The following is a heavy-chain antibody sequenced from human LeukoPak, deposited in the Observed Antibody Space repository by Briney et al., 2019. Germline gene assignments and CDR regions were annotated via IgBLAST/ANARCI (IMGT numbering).Heavy chain of an antibody. CDR2: IYSGGST. CDR1: GGSISSYY. V-gene: IGHV4-4*07. CDR3: ARGPGGFGELSLDY. Sequence: PSETLSLTCTVSGGSISSYYWSWIRQPAGKGLEWIGRIYSGGSTNYNPSLKSRVTMSVDTSKNKFSLNLSSVTAADTAVYYRARGPGGFGELSLDYWGQGTLVTVSS. D-gene: IGHD3-10*01. J-gene: IGHJ4*02.